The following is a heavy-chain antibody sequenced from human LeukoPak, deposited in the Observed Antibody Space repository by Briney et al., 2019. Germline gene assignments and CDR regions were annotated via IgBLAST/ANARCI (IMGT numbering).Heavy chain of an antibody. J-gene: IGHJ2*01. CDR1: GGSISSYY. D-gene: IGHD6-13*01. CDR3: ARTYWGYSSSWYGYRYFDL. Sequence: SETLSLTCTVSGGSISSYYWSWIRQPPGKGLEWIGYIYYSGSTNYNPSLKSRVTISVDTSKNQFSLKLSSVTAADTAVYYCARTYWGYSSSWYGYRYFDLWGRGTLVTVSS. CDR2: IYYSGST. V-gene: IGHV4-59*08.